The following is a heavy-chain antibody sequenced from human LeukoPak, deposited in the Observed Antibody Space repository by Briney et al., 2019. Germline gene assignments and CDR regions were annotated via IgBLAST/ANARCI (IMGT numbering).Heavy chain of an antibody. D-gene: IGHD5-18*01. CDR3: ARAPSSGYSYGYGILDS. CDR2: IYYTGST. Sequence: SETLSLTCTVSGGSISTYYWRWIRQPPGKGLEFIGYIYYTGSTNYNPSLKSRVTISVDTSKNQFSLNLSSVTAADTAVYYCARAPSSGYSYGYGILDSWGQGTLVTVSS. V-gene: IGHV4-59*08. CDR1: GGSISTYY. J-gene: IGHJ4*02.